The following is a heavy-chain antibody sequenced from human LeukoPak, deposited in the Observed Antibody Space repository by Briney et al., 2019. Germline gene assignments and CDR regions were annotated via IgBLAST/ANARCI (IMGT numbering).Heavy chain of an antibody. CDR3: ARAGVIRYVAWLINYYMDV. J-gene: IGHJ6*03. V-gene: IGHV3-64*01. CDR1: GFTFTNHA. CDR2: ISGNGGST. Sequence: GGSLRLSFAASGFTFTNHAMQWVRQAPGKGLEYVSAISGNGGSTYYANSVKGRFTISRDNSKNTVYLQMDSLRAEDMAVYYCARAGVIRYVAWLINYYMDVWGKGTTVTVSS. D-gene: IGHD3-9*01.